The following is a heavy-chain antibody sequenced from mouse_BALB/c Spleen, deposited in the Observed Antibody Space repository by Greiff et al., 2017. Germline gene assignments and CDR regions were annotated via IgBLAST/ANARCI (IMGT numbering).Heavy chain of an antibody. Sequence: EVKVVESGGGLVQPGGSLKLSCAASGFTFSSYGMSWVRQTPDKRLELVATINSNGGSTYYPDSVKGRFTISRDNAKNTLYLQMSSLKSEDTAMYYCARDRYYYGSSYDAYWGQGTLVTVSA. CDR3: ARDRYYYGSSYDAY. J-gene: IGHJ3*01. CDR1: GFTFSSYG. D-gene: IGHD1-1*01. CDR2: INSNGGST. V-gene: IGHV5-6-3*01.